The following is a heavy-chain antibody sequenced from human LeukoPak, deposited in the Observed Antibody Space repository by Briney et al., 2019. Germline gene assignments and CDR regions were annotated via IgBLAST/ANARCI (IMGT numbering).Heavy chain of an antibody. D-gene: IGHD6-19*01. CDR1: GYTFTGYY. V-gene: IGHV1-2*02. Sequence: ASVKVSCKASGYTFTGYYMHWVRQAPGQGLEWMGWINPNSGATNYAQKFQGRVSMTGDTSISTAYMALSRLRSDDTAVYYCAREVFDLWLDTNWFDPWGQGTLVTVSS. J-gene: IGHJ5*02. CDR3: AREVFDLWLDTNWFDP. CDR2: INPNSGAT.